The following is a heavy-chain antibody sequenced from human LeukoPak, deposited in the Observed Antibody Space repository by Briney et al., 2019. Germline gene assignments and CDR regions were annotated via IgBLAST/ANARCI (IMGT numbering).Heavy chain of an antibody. Sequence: SVKVSCKASGGTFSSYAISWVRQAPGQGLEWMGGIIPIFGTANYAQKFQGRVTITTDESTSTAYVELSSLRSEDTAVYYCARLSGGYDFWSGGPNWFDPWGQGTLVTVSS. D-gene: IGHD3-3*01. CDR3: ARLSGGYDFWSGGPNWFDP. CDR2: IIPIFGTA. J-gene: IGHJ5*02. CDR1: GGTFSSYA. V-gene: IGHV1-69*05.